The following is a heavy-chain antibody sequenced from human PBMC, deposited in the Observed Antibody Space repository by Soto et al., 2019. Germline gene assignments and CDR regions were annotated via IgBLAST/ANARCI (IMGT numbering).Heavy chain of an antibody. D-gene: IGHD3-22*01. Sequence: QVQLQESGPGLAKPSQTLSLTCTVSGASLSSGGYYLTWIRQVPGKALEWIGYIFHTGTTFYNPSLKSRVVMSIEKSDNQFSLKLRSVTAADTAVYYCARGLGYDSNGRFLAAFDVWGEGTMVTVSS. J-gene: IGHJ3*01. CDR2: IFHTGTT. CDR1: GASLSSGGYY. V-gene: IGHV4-31*03. CDR3: ARGLGYDSNGRFLAAFDV.